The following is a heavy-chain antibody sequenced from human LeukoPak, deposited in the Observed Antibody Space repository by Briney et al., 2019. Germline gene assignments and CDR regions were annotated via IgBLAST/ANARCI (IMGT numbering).Heavy chain of an antibody. Sequence: ASVKVSCKAAGGTFSSYAISWVRQAPGQGLEWMGGIIPSFGTANYAQKFQGRVTINEDESTSTAYVELSNLRSEDTAVYYCARDIRGGAFDIWGQGTMVTVSS. D-gene: IGHD3-10*01. J-gene: IGHJ3*02. CDR3: ARDIRGGAFDI. V-gene: IGHV1-69*13. CDR1: GGTFSSYA. CDR2: IIPSFGTA.